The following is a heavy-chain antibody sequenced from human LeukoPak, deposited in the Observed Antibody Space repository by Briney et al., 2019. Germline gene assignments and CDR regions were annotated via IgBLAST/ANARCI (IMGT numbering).Heavy chain of an antibody. CDR3: ARGGPAAGRFDY. CDR2: INWNGGST. D-gene: IGHD6-13*01. V-gene: IGHV3-20*04. J-gene: IGHJ4*02. Sequence: AGGSLRLSCAASGSTFDDYGMSWVRQAPGKGLEWVSGINWNGGSTGYADSVKGRFTISRDNAKNSLYLQMNSLRAEDTAVYYCARGGPAAGRFDYWGQGTLVTVSS. CDR1: GSTFDDYG.